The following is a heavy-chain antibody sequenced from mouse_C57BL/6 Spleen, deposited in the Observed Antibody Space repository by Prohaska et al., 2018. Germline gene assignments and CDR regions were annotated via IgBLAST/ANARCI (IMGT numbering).Heavy chain of an antibody. J-gene: IGHJ4*01. CDR2: IDPSDSYT. D-gene: IGHD2-5*01. CDR3: ARKGVYYSNYCYAMDY. Sequence: QVQLQQPGAELVKPGASVKLSCKASGYTFTSYWMQWVKQKPGQGLEWIGEIDPSDSYTNYNQKFKGKATLTVDTSSSTAYMQLSSLTSEDSAVYYCARKGVYYSNYCYAMDYWGQGTSVTVSS. V-gene: IGHV1-50*01. CDR1: GYTFTSYW.